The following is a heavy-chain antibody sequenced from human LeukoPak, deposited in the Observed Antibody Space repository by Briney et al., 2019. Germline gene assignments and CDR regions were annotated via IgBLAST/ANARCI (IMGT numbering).Heavy chain of an antibody. V-gene: IGHV3-15*01. D-gene: IGHD1-26*01. CDR1: GFTFSNAW. Sequence: GSLRLSCAASGFTFSNAWMSWVRQAPGKGLEWVGRIKSKTDGGTTDYAAPVKGRFTISRDDSKNTLYLQMNSLKTEDTAVYYCTTVVPGIVGATIDYWGQGTLVTVSS. CDR2: IKSKTDGGTT. J-gene: IGHJ4*02. CDR3: TTVVPGIVGATIDY.